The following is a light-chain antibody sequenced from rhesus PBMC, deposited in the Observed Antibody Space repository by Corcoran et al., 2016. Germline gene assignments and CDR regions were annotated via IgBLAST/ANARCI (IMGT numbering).Light chain of an antibody. CDR3: QQGYNTPYS. CDR1: QGVSSW. V-gene: IGKV1-18*01. CDR2: AAS. Sequence: DIQMTQSPSSLSASVGDKVTITCRASQGVSSWLAWYQQKPGKAPKLLIYAASRLQSGDPSRFSGRGSGTDYTLTITSREPDDFATYYCQQGYNTPYSFGQGTKVDIE. J-gene: IGKJ2*01.